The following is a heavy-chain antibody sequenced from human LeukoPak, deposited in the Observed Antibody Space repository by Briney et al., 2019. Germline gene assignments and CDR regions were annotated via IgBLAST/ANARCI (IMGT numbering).Heavy chain of an antibody. D-gene: IGHD3-16*01. V-gene: IGHV3-21*01. J-gene: IGHJ4*02. CDR1: GFTFSSYS. CDR2: ISSSSSYI. Sequence: GGSLRLSCAASGFTFSSYSMNWVRQAPGKGLEWVSSISSSSSYIYYADSVKGRFTISRDNAKNPLYLQMNGLRAEDTAVYYCARTAADSLTATDFVTHFDYWGQGTLVTVSS. CDR3: ARTAADSLTATDFVTHFDY.